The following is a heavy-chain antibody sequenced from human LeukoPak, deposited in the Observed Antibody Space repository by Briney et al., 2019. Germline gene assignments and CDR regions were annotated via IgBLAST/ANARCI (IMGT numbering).Heavy chain of an antibody. V-gene: IGHV1-3*01. D-gene: IGHD6-13*01. J-gene: IGHJ6*02. Sequence: ASVKVSCKASGYTFTSYAMHWVRQAPGQRLEWMGWINAGNGNTKYSQKFQGRVTITRDASASTAYMELSSLRSEDTAVYYCATAAAAGPTQGYYGMDVWGQGTTVTVSS. CDR1: GYTFTSYA. CDR3: ATAAAAGPTQGYYGMDV. CDR2: INAGNGNT.